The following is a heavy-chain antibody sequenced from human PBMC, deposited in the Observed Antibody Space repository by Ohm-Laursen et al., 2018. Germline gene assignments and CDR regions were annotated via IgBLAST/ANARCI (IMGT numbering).Heavy chain of an antibody. V-gene: IGHV4-31*03. CDR2: IYYSGST. CDR3: ARHYYEASGMDV. Sequence: SQTLSLTCSVSGGSISSSSYYWSWIRQHPGKGLEWIGYIYYSGSTYYNPSLKSRVTISVDTSKNQFSLKLSSVTAADTAVYYCARHYYEASGMDVWGQGTTVTVSS. CDR1: GGSISSSSYY. D-gene: IGHD3-22*01. J-gene: IGHJ6*02.